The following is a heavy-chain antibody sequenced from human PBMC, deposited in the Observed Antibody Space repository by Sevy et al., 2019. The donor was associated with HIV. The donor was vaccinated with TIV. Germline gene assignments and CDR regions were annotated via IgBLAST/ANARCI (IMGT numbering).Heavy chain of an antibody. D-gene: IGHD1-20*01. CDR2: IYYSGST. V-gene: IGHV4-39*01. CDR1: GGSISSSSYY. CDR3: AGQDNWNHYYYYGMDV. J-gene: IGHJ6*02. Sequence: SETLSLTCTVSGGSISSSSYYWGWIRQPPGKGLEWIGSIYYSGSTYYNPSLKSRVTISVDTSKNQFSLKLSSVTAADTAVYYCAGQDNWNHYYYYGMDVWGQGTTVTVSS.